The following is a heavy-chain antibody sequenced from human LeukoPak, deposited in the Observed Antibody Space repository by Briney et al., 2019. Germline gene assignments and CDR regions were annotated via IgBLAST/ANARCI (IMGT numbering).Heavy chain of an antibody. D-gene: IGHD2-8*01. V-gene: IGHV3-30*02. CDR3: AKELKMVYAKALYAFDI. CDR1: GFTFSSYS. Sequence: PGGSLRLSCAASGFTFSSYSMNWVRQAPGKGLEWVAFIRCDGSNKYYADSVKGRFTISRDNSKNTLYLQMNSLRAEDTAVYYCAKELKMVYAKALYAFDIWGQGTMVTVSS. J-gene: IGHJ3*02. CDR2: IRCDGSNK.